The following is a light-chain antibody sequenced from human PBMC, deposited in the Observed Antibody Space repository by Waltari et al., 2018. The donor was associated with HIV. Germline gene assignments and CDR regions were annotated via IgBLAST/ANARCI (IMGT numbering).Light chain of an antibody. CDR2: NDN. V-gene: IGLV1-44*01. CDR1: SADIGPNT. J-gene: IGLJ2*01. Sequence: QSVLTQSPSASGMSGQGVTISCSGSSADIGPNTVNWYQQLPGTAPKLLISNDNHRPSGVSNSFSGSKSADTASLTISGLQAEDEADYYCCAYAGGLEFGGGTKLTVL. CDR3: CAYAGGLE.